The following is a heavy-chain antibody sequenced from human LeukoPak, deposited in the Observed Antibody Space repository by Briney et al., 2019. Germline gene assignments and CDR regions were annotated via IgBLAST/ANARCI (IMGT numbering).Heavy chain of an antibody. CDR1: GYTFTSYD. Sequence: GASVKVSCKASGYTFTSYDINWVRQATGQGLEWMGWMNPNSGNTGYAQKFQGRVTMTRNTSTSTAYMELSSLRSEDTAVYYCARVWTMVQGAGRTPFGYWGQGTLVTVSS. J-gene: IGHJ4*02. V-gene: IGHV1-8*01. CDR3: ARVWTMVQGAGRTPFGY. CDR2: MNPNSGNT. D-gene: IGHD3-10*01.